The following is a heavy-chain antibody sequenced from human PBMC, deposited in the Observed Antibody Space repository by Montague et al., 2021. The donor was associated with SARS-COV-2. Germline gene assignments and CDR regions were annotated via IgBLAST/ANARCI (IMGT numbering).Heavy chain of an antibody. V-gene: IGHV4-39*01. Sequence: SETQSLTCTVSGGSISSTSYYWGWIRQPPGKGLEWIGSIYYSGSTYYNPSLKSRVTISVDTSKNQFSLKLSSVTAADTAVYFCARHPPHSPSGNYLVPGGFDIWGPGTMVTVSS. CDR2: IYYSGST. D-gene: IGHD3-10*01. CDR3: ARHPPHSPSGNYLVPGGFDI. J-gene: IGHJ3*02. CDR1: GGSISSTSYY.